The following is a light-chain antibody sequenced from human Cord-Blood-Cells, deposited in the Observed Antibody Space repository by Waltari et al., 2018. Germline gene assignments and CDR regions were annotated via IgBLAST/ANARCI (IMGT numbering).Light chain of an antibody. V-gene: IGLV2-14*01. CDR3: SSYTSSSTLYV. J-gene: IGLJ1*01. CDR1: SSDVGGYNY. Sequence: QSALTQPASVSGSPGQSITIPCTGTSSDVGGYNYVSRYQQHPGKAPKLMIYDVSNRPSGVSNRFFGSKSGNTASLTISGLQAEDEADYYCSSYTSSSTLYVFGTGTKVTVL. CDR2: DVS.